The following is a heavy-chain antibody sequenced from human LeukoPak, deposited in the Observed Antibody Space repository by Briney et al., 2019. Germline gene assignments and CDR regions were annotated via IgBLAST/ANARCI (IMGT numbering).Heavy chain of an antibody. CDR2: ISAYNGNT. V-gene: IGHV1-18*01. CDR3: ADNNHECSRYLRPTTYYYYYYMDV. D-gene: IGHD1/OR15-1a*01. CDR1: GYIFPRHG. J-gene: IGHJ6*03. Sequence: GASVKVSCKASGYIFPRHGINWVRQAPGQGLEWMGRISAYNGNTNYAQKLQGRVTMTTDTSTSTAYMELTRMRTDDTAVYYPADNNHECSRYLRPTTYYYYYYMDVWGKGTTVTVSS.